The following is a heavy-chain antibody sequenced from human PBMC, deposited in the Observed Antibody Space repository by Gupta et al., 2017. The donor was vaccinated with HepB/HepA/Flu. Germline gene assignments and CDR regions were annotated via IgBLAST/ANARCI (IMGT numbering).Heavy chain of an antibody. Sequence: QVQLVESGGGVVQPGRSLRLSCAASGFTFSSYGMHWVRQAPGKGLEWVAVISYDGSNKYYADSVKGRFTISRDNPKNTLYLQMNSLRAEDTAVYYCAKGRRDTAMVEVFAFDYWGQGTLVTVSS. CDR1: GFTFSSYG. D-gene: IGHD5-18*01. J-gene: IGHJ4*02. V-gene: IGHV3-30*18. CDR3: AKGRRDTAMVEVFAFDY. CDR2: ISYDGSNK.